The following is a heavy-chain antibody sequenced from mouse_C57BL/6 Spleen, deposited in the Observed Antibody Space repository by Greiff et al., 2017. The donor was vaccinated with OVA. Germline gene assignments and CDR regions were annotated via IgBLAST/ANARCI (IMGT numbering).Heavy chain of an antibody. CDR1: GFNIKDYY. CDR3: TTPSPCGSSWFAY. Sequence: VQLKESGAELVRPGASVKLSCTASGFNIKDYYMHWVKQRPEQGLEWIGRIDPEDGDTEYAPKFQGKATMTADTSSNTAYLQLSSLTSEDTAVYYCTTPSPCGSSWFAYWGQGTLVTVSA. D-gene: IGHD1-1*01. J-gene: IGHJ3*01. V-gene: IGHV14-1*01. CDR2: IDPEDGDT.